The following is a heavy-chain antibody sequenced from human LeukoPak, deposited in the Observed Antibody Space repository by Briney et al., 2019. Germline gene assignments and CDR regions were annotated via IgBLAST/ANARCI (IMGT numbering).Heavy chain of an antibody. D-gene: IGHD3-22*01. CDR1: GDSINSLDL. CDR2: MYLSGTT. J-gene: IGHJ4*02. Sequence: ASGTLSLTCTVSGDSINSLDLWSWVRQPPGKGLEWIGEMYLSGTTHSNPSVKSRVTISVDKSKNQFFLNLSSVTAADTAVYYCAGLVGRYSSGLYYYYFDYWGQGTLVTVSS. V-gene: IGHV4-4*02. CDR3: AGLVGRYSSGLYYYYFDY.